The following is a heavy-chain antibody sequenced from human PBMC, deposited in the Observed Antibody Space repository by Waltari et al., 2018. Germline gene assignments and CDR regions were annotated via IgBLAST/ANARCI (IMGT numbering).Heavy chain of an antibody. CDR3: ARNFGGYNWQNYYFDS. CDR1: GASINSPSYY. Sequence: QLQLHESGPGLVKPSETLSLTCTVSGASINSPSYYWTWIRPTPGKGLEWIGSIFYSGAAYYNPPLKSRLTISLDTSKSQCSLKLRSVTAADTAIYYCARNFGGYNWQNYYFDSWGQGALVTVSS. J-gene: IGHJ4*02. D-gene: IGHD1-1*01. CDR2: IFYSGAA. V-gene: IGHV4-39*07.